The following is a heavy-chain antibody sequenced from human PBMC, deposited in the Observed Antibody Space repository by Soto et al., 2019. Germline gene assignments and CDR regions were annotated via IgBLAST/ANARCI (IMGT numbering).Heavy chain of an antibody. D-gene: IGHD4-17*01. Sequence: EVQLVESGGGLVQPGGSLRLSCAASGFTFSSYSMNWVRQAPGKGLEWVSYISSSSSTIYYADSVKGRFTISRDNAKNSLYLQRNSLRAEDTAVYYCARGGAYGDYAGDYWGQGTLVTVSS. CDR1: GFTFSSYS. V-gene: IGHV3-48*01. CDR2: ISSSSSTI. J-gene: IGHJ4*02. CDR3: ARGGAYGDYAGDY.